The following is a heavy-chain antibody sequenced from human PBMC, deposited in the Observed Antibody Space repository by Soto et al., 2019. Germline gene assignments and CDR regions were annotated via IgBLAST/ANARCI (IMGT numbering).Heavy chain of an antibody. CDR1: GGSISSYY. V-gene: IGHV4-59*01. CDR2: IYYSGST. Sequence: QVQLQESGPGLVKPSETLSLTCTVSGGSISSYYWSWIRQPPGKGLEWIGYIYYSGSTNYNPSLKSRVTISVDTSNDQVSLMLSAVTAADTAVYYCARYSILGDRLFDYWGQGTLVTVCS. CDR3: ARYSILGDRLFDY. D-gene: IGHD2-21*01. J-gene: IGHJ4*02.